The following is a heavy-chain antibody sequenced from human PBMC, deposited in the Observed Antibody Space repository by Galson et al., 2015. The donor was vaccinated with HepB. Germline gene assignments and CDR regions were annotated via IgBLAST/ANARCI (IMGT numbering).Heavy chain of an antibody. CDR1: GFTFSSYW. J-gene: IGHJ4*02. CDR2: INSDGTNT. Sequence: LRLSCAASGFTFSSYWMHWVRQAPGKGLVWVSHINSDGTNTNYADSVRGRFTISRDNAKNTVYLQMNSLRAEDAAVYYCARPTSSNPDSRSYYYWGQGTLVTVSS. V-gene: IGHV3-74*01. CDR3: ARPTSSNPDSRSYYY. D-gene: IGHD3-10*01.